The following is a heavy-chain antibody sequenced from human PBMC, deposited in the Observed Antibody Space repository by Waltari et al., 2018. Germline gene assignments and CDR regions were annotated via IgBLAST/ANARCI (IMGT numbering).Heavy chain of an antibody. V-gene: IGHV1-46*01. CDR2: IKPRGGST. J-gene: IGHJ4*02. CDR3: ARDKTRLNRFWSGYFRGKEY. CDR1: GYTFTSYY. Sequence: QVQLVQSGAEVKKPGASVKVSCKASGYTFTSYYMHWVRQPTGQGLEWMGIIKPRGGSTRYVQKVQGRVNMNRDTSKSTVYMELSSLRSEDKAVYYCARDKTRLNRFWSGYFRGKEYWGQGNMVTVSS. D-gene: IGHD3-3*01.